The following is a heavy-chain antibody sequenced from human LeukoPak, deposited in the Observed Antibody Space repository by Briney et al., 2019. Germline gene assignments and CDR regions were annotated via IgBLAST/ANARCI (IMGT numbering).Heavy chain of an antibody. V-gene: IGHV3-23*01. Sequence: GGSLRLSCAASGFTVSSNYMTWVRQAPGKGLDWVSAIGNSGGSTYYADSVKGRFTISRDNSKNTLYLQMSSLRAEDTAVYYCAKGLYYYAMDVWGQGTAVTVSS. CDR1: GFTVSSNY. CDR3: AKGLYYYAMDV. J-gene: IGHJ6*02. CDR2: IGNSGGST.